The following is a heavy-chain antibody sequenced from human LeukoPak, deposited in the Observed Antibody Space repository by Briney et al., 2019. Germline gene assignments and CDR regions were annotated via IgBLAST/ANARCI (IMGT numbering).Heavy chain of an antibody. CDR1: GYTFTGYY. V-gene: IGHV1-2*02. CDR3: ARDAIVRDYSNSDY. D-gene: IGHD4-11*01. CDR2: INPNSGGT. J-gene: IGHJ4*02. Sequence: GASVTVSCKASGYTFTGYYIHWVRQAPGQGLEWMGWINPNSGGTNYAQKFQGRVTMTRDTSISTAYMELSRLTSDDPAVYYCARDAIVRDYSNSDYWGQGTLVTVSS.